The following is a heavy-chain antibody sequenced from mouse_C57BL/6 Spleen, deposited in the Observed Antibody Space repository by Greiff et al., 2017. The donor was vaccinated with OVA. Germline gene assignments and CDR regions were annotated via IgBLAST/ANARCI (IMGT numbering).Heavy chain of an antibody. CDR3: ARIEVDYYGSKD. CDR1: GFSLSTFGMG. D-gene: IGHD1-1*01. CDR2: IWWDDDK. J-gene: IGHJ2*01. V-gene: IGHV8-8*01. Sequence: LKESGPGILQPSQTLSLTCSFSGFSLSTFGMGVGWIRPPSGKGLEWLSHIWWDDDKYSNPALERRLTISKDTSKNQVLRKIANVDTADTATYYCARIEVDYYGSKDWGQGTTLTVSS.